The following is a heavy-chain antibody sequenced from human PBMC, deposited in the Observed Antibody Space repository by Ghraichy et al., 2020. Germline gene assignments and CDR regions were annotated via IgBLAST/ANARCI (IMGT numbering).Heavy chain of an antibody. CDR3: ARGRKLIRNFDY. CDR2: INHSGST. J-gene: IGHJ4*02. V-gene: IGHV4-34*01. D-gene: IGHD1-14*01. CDR1: GGSFSGYY. Sequence: SETLSLTCAVYGGSFSGYYWSWIRQPPGKGLEWIGEINHSGSTNYNPSLKSRVTISVDTSKNQFSLKLSSVTAADTAVYYCARGRKLIRNFDYWGQGTLVTVSS.